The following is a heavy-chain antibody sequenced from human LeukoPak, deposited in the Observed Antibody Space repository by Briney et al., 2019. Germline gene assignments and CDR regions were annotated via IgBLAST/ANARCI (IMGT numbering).Heavy chain of an antibody. CDR2: IYYSGST. D-gene: IGHD2-8*01. CDR1: GGSISSYY. V-gene: IGHV4-59*01. Sequence: SETLSLTCTVSGGSISSYYWSWIRQPPGKGLEWIGYIYYSGSTNYNPSLKSRVTISVDTSKNQFSLKLSSVTAADTAVYYCARMTVTKAWFDPWGQGTLVTVSS. J-gene: IGHJ5*02. CDR3: ARMTVTKAWFDP.